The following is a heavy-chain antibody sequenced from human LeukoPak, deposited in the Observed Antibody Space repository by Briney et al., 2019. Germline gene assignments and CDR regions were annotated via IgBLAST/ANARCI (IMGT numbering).Heavy chain of an antibody. D-gene: IGHD7-27*01. J-gene: IGHJ4*02. CDR2: INGGGSST. CDR3: AKESGDWGGYFDY. Sequence: PGGSLRLSCAASGFTFKNYLMTWVRQAPGKGLEWASSINGGGSSTSYADSVKGRFTISRDNSKTTLFLQMNSLRAEDTAVYYCAKESGDWGGYFDYWGQGTLVTVSS. V-gene: IGHV3-23*01. CDR1: GFTFKNYL.